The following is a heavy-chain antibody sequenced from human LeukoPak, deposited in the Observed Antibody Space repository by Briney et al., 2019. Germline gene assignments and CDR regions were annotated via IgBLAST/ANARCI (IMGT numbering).Heavy chain of an antibody. J-gene: IGHJ3*01. V-gene: IGHV3-23*01. Sequence: PGGSLRLSCVASEFTFASYAMTWVRLIPGKKLEWVASIRGSGINTNYADTVRGRFTISRDNSKNTLYLQMNSLRAEDTAVYYCGRDPNGDYVGAFEFWGQGTLVSVSS. CDR2: IRGSGINT. CDR3: GRDPNGDYVGAFEF. D-gene: IGHD4-17*01. CDR1: EFTFASYA.